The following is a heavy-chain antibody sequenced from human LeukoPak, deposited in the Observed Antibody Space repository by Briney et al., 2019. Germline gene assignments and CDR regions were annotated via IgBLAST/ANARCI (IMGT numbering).Heavy chain of an antibody. CDR1: GFTVSSNY. J-gene: IGHJ4*02. Sequence: GGSLRLSCAAPGFTVSSNYMSWVRQAPGKGLEWVSIIYSGGSTYYADSVKGRFTISRDNSKNTLYLQMNNLRAEDAAVYYCAKATGTTKSPFHYWGQGTLVTVSS. CDR2: IYSGGST. CDR3: AKATGTTKSPFHY. D-gene: IGHD1-1*01. V-gene: IGHV3-53*01.